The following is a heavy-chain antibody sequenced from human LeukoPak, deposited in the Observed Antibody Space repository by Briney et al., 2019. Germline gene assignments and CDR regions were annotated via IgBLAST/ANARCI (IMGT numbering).Heavy chain of an antibody. D-gene: IGHD3-22*01. J-gene: IGHJ4*02. CDR2: IYSGGST. CDR3: ASNYYDSSGYTY. CDR1: GFTVSSNN. Sequence: GGSLRLSCAASGFTVSSNNMSWVRQAPGKGLEWVSVIYSGGSTYYADSVKGRFTISRDNSKNTLYLQMNSLRAEDTAVYYCASNYYDSSGYTYWGQGTLVTVSS. V-gene: IGHV3-53*01.